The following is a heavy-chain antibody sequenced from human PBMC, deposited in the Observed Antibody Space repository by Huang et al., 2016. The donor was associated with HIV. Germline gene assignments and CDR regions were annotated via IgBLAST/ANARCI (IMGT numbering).Heavy chain of an antibody. V-gene: IGHV1-18*01. Sequence: QVQLVQSGGEVKQPGASVRVSCKASGYDFGSYGMSWVRQAPGQGLEGLGWIGSDSRDTRTAQKFQGRVTMTKDRSATTTYMELRSLRYDDTAVYYCARDTYYTDIWKRNDASFLWGQGTMITVYS. J-gene: IGHJ3*01. CDR2: IGSDSRDT. CDR1: GYDFGSYG. CDR3: ARDTYYTDIWKRNDASFL. D-gene: IGHD3-22*01.